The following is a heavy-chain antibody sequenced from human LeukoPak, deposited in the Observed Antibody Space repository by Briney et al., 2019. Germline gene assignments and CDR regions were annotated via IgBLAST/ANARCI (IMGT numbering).Heavy chain of an antibody. D-gene: IGHD6-19*01. CDR2: IIPIFGTA. CDR3: ARDSRQEGIAGAGGDAFDI. J-gene: IGHJ3*02. V-gene: IGHV1-69*05. Sequence: SVKLSCKSSGRTFSSYAIRWVRQAPGQGLVWMGGIIPIFGTANYAQKFQGRVTITRDESTSTAYMEMSSLRSEDTAVYYCARDSRQEGIAGAGGDAFDIWGQGTMVTVSS. CDR1: GRTFSSYA.